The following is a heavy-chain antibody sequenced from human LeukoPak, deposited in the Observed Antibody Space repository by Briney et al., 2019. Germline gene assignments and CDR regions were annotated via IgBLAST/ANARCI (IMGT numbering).Heavy chain of an antibody. CDR3: ARDLVLGYYYDSSGYSQGFFDY. CDR2: IIPIFGAA. V-gene: IGHV1-69*05. D-gene: IGHD3-22*01. J-gene: IGHJ4*02. Sequence: SVKVSCKASGGTFSSYAISWVRQAPGQGLEWMGRIIPIFGAANYAQKFQGRVTITTDESTSTAYMELSSLRSEDTAVYYCARDLVLGYYYDSSGYSQGFFDYWGQGTLVTVSS. CDR1: GGTFSSYA.